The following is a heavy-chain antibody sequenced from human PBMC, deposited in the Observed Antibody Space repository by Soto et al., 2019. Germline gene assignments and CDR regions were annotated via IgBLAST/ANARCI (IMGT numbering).Heavy chain of an antibody. CDR3: AKDESKIAAAGPRYFDL. J-gene: IGHJ2*01. CDR1: GFTFSSYA. D-gene: IGHD6-13*01. Sequence: EVQLLESGGGLVQPGGSLRLSCAASGFTFSSYAMSWVRQAPGKRLEWVSAISGSGGSTYYADSVKGRFTISRDNSKNTLYLQMNSLRAEDTAVYYCAKDESKIAAAGPRYFDLWGRGTLVTVSS. CDR2: ISGSGGST. V-gene: IGHV3-23*01.